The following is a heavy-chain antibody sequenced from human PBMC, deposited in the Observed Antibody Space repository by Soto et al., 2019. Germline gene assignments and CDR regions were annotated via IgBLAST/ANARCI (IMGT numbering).Heavy chain of an antibody. D-gene: IGHD3-3*01. CDR2: INPNSGGT. V-gene: IGHV1-2*02. Sequence: XSVKVSCKASVYTFTCYYMHWVRQAPGQGLEWMGWINPNSGGTNYAQKFQGRVTMTRDTSISTAYMELSRLRSDDTAVYYCARVRFLVYYYYGMDVWGQGTTVTVSS. J-gene: IGHJ6*02. CDR3: ARVRFLVYYYYGMDV. CDR1: VYTFTCYY.